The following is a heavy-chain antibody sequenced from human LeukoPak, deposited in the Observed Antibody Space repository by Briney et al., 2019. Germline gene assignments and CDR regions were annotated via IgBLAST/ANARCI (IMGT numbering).Heavy chain of an antibody. CDR3: ARHGLKTYGDSSWFDP. D-gene: IGHD4-17*01. Sequence: ASVKVSCKASGYTFTSYGISWVRQAPGQGLEWMGWISAYNGNTNYAQKLQGRVTMTTDTSTSTAYMELRSLRSDDTAVYYCARHGLKTYGDSSWFDPWGQGTLVTVSS. J-gene: IGHJ5*02. CDR1: GYTFTSYG. CDR2: ISAYNGNT. V-gene: IGHV1-18*01.